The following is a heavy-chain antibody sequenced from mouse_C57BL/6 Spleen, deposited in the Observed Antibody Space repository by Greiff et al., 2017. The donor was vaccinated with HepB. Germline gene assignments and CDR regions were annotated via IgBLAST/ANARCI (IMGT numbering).Heavy chain of an antibody. D-gene: IGHD6-5*01. CDR1: GFNIKDDY. CDR3: TTSYRQGAMDY. V-gene: IGHV14-4*01. Sequence: EVQLQQSGAELVRPGASVKLSCTASGFNIKDDYMHWVKQRPEQGLEWIGWIDPENGDTEYASKFQGKATITADTSSNTAYLQLSSLTSEDTAVYYCTTSYRQGAMDYWGQGTSVTVSS. J-gene: IGHJ4*01. CDR2: IDPENGDT.